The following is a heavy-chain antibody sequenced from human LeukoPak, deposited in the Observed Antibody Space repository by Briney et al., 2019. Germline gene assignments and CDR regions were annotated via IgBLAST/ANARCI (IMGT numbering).Heavy chain of an antibody. D-gene: IGHD2-15*01. V-gene: IGHV3-33*08. CDR2: IWYDGSNK. CDR3: ATDRATQYFDY. J-gene: IGHJ4*02. CDR1: GFSFRSYS. Sequence: GGSLRLSCAASGFSFRSYSMNWVRQAPGKGLEWVAVIWYDGSNKDYADSVKGRFTVSRDNSRNTLFLQMNSLRVEDTAVYYCATDRATQYFDYWGQGTLVSVPS.